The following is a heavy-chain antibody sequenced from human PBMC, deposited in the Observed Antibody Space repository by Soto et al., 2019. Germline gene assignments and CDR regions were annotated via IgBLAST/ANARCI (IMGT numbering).Heavy chain of an antibody. D-gene: IGHD6-19*01. J-gene: IGHJ4*02. Sequence: PGGSLRLSCAASGFTFSSYAMSWVRQAPGKGLEWVSAISGSGGSTYYADSVKGRFTISRDNSKNTLYLQMNSLRAEDTAVYYCAKVRIAVAGKGGNYFDYWGQGTLVTVSS. CDR3: AKVRIAVAGKGGNYFDY. CDR1: GFTFSSYA. V-gene: IGHV3-23*01. CDR2: ISGSGGST.